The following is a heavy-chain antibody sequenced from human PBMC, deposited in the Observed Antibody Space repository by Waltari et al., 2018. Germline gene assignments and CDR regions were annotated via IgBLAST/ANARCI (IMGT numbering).Heavy chain of an antibody. D-gene: IGHD3-22*01. Sequence: QLQLQESGPGLVKPSETLSLTCAVSGGSISSNYWSWIRQPPGNGLEWIGRISGSGGSTDSNPSLKSRVTISTDTSKNQFSLKLSSVTAADTAIYYCARTGNGYYTEGLYRFDVWGPGVLVTVSS. V-gene: IGHV4-4*07. J-gene: IGHJ5*02. CDR1: GGSISSNY. CDR2: ISGSGGST. CDR3: ARTGNGYYTEGLYRFDV.